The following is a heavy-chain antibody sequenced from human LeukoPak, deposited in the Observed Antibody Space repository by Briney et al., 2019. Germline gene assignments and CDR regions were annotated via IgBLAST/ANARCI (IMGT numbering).Heavy chain of an antibody. V-gene: IGHV3-7*01. CDR2: IKQDGSEK. D-gene: IGHD3-22*01. CDR1: RFTINSYW. Sequence: GGSLRLSCAASRFTINSYWMSWVRQAPGKGLEWVANIKQDGSEKYFVDSVKGRFTVFTDTAKNSLYLQMNNLRAGDTAVYYCARGPYYYDSSGNYKFDSWGQGALVTVSS. J-gene: IGHJ4*02. CDR3: ARGPYYYDSSGNYKFDS.